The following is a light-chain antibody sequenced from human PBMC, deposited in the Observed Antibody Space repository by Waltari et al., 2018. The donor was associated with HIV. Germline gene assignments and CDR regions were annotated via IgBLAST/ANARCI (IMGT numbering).Light chain of an antibody. Sequence: QSALTQPPSASGSPGQSVTISCTGTSSDVGGYNYVSWYQQHPGKAPKLSIYEVTKRPSGVPDRFSGSKSGNTASLTVSGLQAEDEADYYCSSYAGTNNLLFGGGTKLTVL. CDR3: SSYAGTNNLL. CDR2: EVT. V-gene: IGLV2-8*01. J-gene: IGLJ2*01. CDR1: SSDVGGYNY.